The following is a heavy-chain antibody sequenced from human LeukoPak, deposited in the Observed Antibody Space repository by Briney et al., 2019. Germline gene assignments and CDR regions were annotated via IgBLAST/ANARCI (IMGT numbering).Heavy chain of an antibody. V-gene: IGHV4-39*01. CDR2: FYYTGST. CDR3: ARTSQAYCGGDCSHFDY. D-gene: IGHD2-21*02. Sequence: SETLSLTCTVSGGSISSNGYYWGWIRQPPGKGLEWIGSFYYTGSTFYSPSLKSRVTISVDTSKNQFSLKLSSVTAADTAVYYCARTSQAYCGGDCSHFDYWGQGTLVTVSS. J-gene: IGHJ4*02. CDR1: GGSISSNGYY.